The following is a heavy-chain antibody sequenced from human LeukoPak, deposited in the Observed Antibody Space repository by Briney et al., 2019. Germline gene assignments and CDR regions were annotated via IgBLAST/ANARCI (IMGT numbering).Heavy chain of an antibody. CDR3: ARGRSYPVAGNDAFDI. CDR1: GFTFSSYS. Sequence: GGSLRLSCAASGFTFSSYSMNWVRQAPGKGLEWVSSISSSSSYIYYADSVKGRFTISRDNAKNSLYLQMNSLRAEDTAVYYCARGRSYPVAGNDAFDIWGQGTVVTVSS. V-gene: IGHV3-21*01. J-gene: IGHJ3*02. CDR2: ISSSSSYI. D-gene: IGHD6-19*01.